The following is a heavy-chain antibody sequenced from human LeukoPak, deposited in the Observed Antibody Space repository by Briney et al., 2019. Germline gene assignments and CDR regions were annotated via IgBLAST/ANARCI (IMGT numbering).Heavy chain of an antibody. V-gene: IGHV3-30*03. CDR3: ARDPKPGCTNGVCYIDFDY. CDR2: ISYDGSNK. D-gene: IGHD2-8*01. CDR1: GFTFSSYG. J-gene: IGHJ4*02. Sequence: PGGSLRLSCAASGFTFSSYGMHWVRQTPGKGLEWVAVISYDGSNKYYADSVKGRFTISRDNSKNTLYLQMNSLRAEDTAVYYCARDPKPGCTNGVCYIDFDYWGQGTLVTVSS.